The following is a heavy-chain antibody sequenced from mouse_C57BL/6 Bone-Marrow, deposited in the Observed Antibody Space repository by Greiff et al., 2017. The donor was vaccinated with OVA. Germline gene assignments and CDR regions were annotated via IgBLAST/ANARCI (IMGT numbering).Heavy chain of an antibody. J-gene: IGHJ1*03. V-gene: IGHV1-55*01. Sequence: QVQLKQPGAELVKPGASVKMSCKASGYTFTSYWITWVKQRPGQGLEWIGDIYPGSGSTNYNEKFQSKATLTVDTSSSTAYMQLSSLTSEDSAVYYCARGHYYGSSYPYWYFDVWGTGTTVTVSS. CDR2: IYPGSGST. CDR3: ARGHYYGSSYPYWYFDV. D-gene: IGHD1-1*01. CDR1: GYTFTSYW.